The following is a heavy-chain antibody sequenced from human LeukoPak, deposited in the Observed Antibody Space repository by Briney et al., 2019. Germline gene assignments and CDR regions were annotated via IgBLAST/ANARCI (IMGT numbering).Heavy chain of an antibody. CDR2: MNPNSGNT. CDR1: GYTFTNYD. V-gene: IGHV1-8*02. J-gene: IGHJ3*02. Sequence: GASVKVSCKASGYTFTNYDINWVRQATGQGLEWMGWMNPNSGNTGYAQKFQGRVTMTRDLSTSTVYMELSSLISEDTAVYYCARPRGLLDAFDIWGQGTMVTVSS. CDR3: ARPRGLLDAFDI. D-gene: IGHD3-10*01.